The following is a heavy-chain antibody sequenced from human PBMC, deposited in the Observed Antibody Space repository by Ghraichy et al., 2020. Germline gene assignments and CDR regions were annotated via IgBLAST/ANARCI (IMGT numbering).Heavy chain of an antibody. Sequence: SETLSLTCAVYGGSFSGYYWSWIRQPPGKGLEWIGEINHSGSTNYNPSLKSRVTISVDTSKNQFSLKLSSVTAADTAVYYCARVVLTGGAYYYYMDVWGKGTTVTVSS. V-gene: IGHV4-34*01. CDR2: INHSGST. J-gene: IGHJ6*03. CDR1: GGSFSGYY. D-gene: IGHD3-9*01. CDR3: ARVVLTGGAYYYYMDV.